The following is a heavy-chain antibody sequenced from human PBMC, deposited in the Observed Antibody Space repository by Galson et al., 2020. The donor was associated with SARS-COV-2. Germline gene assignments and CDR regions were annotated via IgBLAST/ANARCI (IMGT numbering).Heavy chain of an antibody. J-gene: IGHJ6*02. CDR3: AREWGIAVAATYYYYGMDV. D-gene: IGHD6-19*01. Sequence: TGGSLRLSCAASGFTSSDHYMDWVRQAPGKGLEWVGRTRNKANSYTTEYAASVKGRFTISRDDSKNSLYLQMNSLKTEDTAVYYCAREWGIAVAATYYYYGMDVWGQGTTVTVSS. CDR2: TRNKANSYTT. V-gene: IGHV3-72*01. CDR1: GFTSSDHY.